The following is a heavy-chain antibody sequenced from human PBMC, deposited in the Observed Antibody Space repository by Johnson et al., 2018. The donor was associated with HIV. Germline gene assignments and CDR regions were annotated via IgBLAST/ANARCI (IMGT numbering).Heavy chain of an antibody. D-gene: IGHD6-13*01. CDR3: ARAEYSSSWSNAFDI. J-gene: IGHJ3*02. CDR2: ISYDGSSK. CDR1: GFTFSSYA. Sequence: QVLLVESGGGVVQPGRSLRLSCAASGFTFSSYAMHWVRQAPGKGLEWVAVISYDGSSKYYADSVKGRFTISRDNAKNLIYLQMNSLRAGDTAVYYCARAEYSSSWSNAFDIWGQGTMVTVSS. V-gene: IGHV3-30*14.